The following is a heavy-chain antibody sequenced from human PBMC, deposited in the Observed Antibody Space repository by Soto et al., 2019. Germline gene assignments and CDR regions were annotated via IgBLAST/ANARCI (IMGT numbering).Heavy chain of an antibody. J-gene: IGHJ2*01. CDR3: ARREGYGYYEIVRGSNWYFDL. CDR1: GDSISNYY. Sequence: QVQLQESGPGLVKPSETLSLTCTVSGDSISNYYWNWIRQPPGKGLEWIGFIHYSGSTSYNPSLESPVSMSIDTSKNQISLKLTSVTAGDTAVYYCARREGYGYYEIVRGSNWYFDLWGRGTLVTVSS. CDR2: IHYSGST. V-gene: IGHV4-59*08. D-gene: IGHD4-17*01.